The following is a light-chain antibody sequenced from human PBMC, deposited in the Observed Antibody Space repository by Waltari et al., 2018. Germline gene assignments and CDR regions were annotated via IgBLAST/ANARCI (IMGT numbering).Light chain of an antibody. J-gene: IGKJ4*01. CDR3: QQSYSTPLT. CDR2: AAS. CDR1: QSITFY. Sequence: MTQSPSSLSASVGDRVTITCRASQSITFYLNWYQHKPGKAPKLLIHAASSLHSGVPSRFSGSGSGTDFTLTISNLQPEDFASYYCQQSYSTPLTFGGGTQVEIK. V-gene: IGKV1-39*01.